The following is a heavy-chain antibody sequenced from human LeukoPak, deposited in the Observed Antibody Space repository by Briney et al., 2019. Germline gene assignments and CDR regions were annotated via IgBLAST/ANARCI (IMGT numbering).Heavy chain of an antibody. J-gene: IGHJ5*02. V-gene: IGHV1-69*04. D-gene: IGHD3-16*01. Sequence: GASVKVSCKASGGTFSSYAISWVRQAPGQGLEWMGRIIPIFGIANYAQKFQGGVTITADKSTSTAYMELSSLRSEDTAVYYCARDLGPLRGGFWFDPWGQGTLVTVSS. CDR3: ARDLGPLRGGFWFDP. CDR2: IIPIFGIA. CDR1: GGTFSSYA.